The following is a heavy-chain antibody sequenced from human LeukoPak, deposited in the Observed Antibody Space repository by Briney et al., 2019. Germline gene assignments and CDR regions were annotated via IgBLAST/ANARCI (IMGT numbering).Heavy chain of an antibody. J-gene: IGHJ6*03. CDR1: GFTFSSYW. CDR3: ARSGNNYYYYMDV. D-gene: IGHD2/OR15-2a*01. Sequence: PGGSLRLSCAASGFTFSSYWMSWVRQAPGKGLEWVANIKQDGSEKYYVDSVKGRFTISRDNAKNSLYLQVNSLRAEDTAVYYCARSGNNYYYYMDVWGKGTTVTVSS. V-gene: IGHV3-7*01. CDR2: IKQDGSEK.